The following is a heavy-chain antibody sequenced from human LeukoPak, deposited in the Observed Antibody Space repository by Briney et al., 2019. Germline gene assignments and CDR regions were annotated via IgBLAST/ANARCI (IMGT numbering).Heavy chain of an antibody. CDR3: ARHNAGTGDLDY. D-gene: IGHD1-1*01. Sequence: PSETLSLTCTVSGGSISSSVYYWGWIRQPPGKGLEYIGSFYYGGSTYYNPSLKSRVSISVDTSKNRFSLKLNSVTAADTAVYYCARHNAGTGDLDYWGQGTLVTVSS. CDR2: FYYGGST. J-gene: IGHJ4*02. CDR1: GGSISSSVYY. V-gene: IGHV4-39*01.